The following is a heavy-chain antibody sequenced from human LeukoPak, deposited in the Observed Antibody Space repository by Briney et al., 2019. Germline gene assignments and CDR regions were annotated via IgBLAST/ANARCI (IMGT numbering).Heavy chain of an antibody. CDR3: ARYSGYNYYCDY. D-gene: IGHD5-12*01. CDR1: GFTFGTYW. CDR2: INSDGSNT. V-gene: IGHV3-74*01. Sequence: PGGSLRLSCAASGFTFGTYWMHWLRQAPGKGLVWVSRINSDGSNTNYADSVRGRFTISRDNANNTLYLQMSSLRAEDTAVYYCARYSGYNYYCDYWGQGTLVSVSS. J-gene: IGHJ4*02.